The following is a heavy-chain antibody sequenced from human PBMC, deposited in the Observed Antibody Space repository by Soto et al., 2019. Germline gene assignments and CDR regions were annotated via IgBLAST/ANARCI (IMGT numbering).Heavy chain of an antibody. CDR1: GFTFSSYA. Sequence: PGGSLRLSCAASGFTFSSYAMSWVRQAPGKGLEWVSAISGSGGSTYYADSVKGRFTISRDNSKNTLYLQMNSLRAEDTAVYYCAKDLPQPLVDIVATITFDYWGQGTLVTVSS. V-gene: IGHV3-23*01. CDR3: AKDLPQPLVDIVATITFDY. D-gene: IGHD5-12*01. J-gene: IGHJ4*02. CDR2: ISGSGGST.